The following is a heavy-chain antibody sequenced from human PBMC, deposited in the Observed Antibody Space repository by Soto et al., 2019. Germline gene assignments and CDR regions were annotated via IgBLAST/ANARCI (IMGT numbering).Heavy chain of an antibody. Sequence: LTCTVSGGSISSYYWSWIRQPPGKGLEWIGYIYYSGSTNYNPSLKSRVTISVDTSKNQFSLKLSSVTAADTAVYYCARGGSGYYQVDYYYGMDVWGQGTTVTAP. CDR2: IYYSGST. CDR3: ARGGSGYYQVDYYYGMDV. V-gene: IGHV4-59*01. D-gene: IGHD3-3*01. CDR1: GGSISSYY. J-gene: IGHJ6*02.